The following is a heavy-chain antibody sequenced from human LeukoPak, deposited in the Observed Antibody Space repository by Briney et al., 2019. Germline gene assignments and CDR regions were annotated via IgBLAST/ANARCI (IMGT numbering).Heavy chain of an antibody. J-gene: IGHJ4*02. D-gene: IGHD5-12*01. Sequence: PSETLSLTCTVSGGSISSYYWSWIRQPPGKGLEWIGHIYYSGSTNYNPSLKSRVTISVDTSKNQFSLKLSSVTAADTAVYYCARGWGNGYDLGGGDYWGQGTLVTVSS. CDR2: IYYSGST. CDR1: GGSISSYY. CDR3: ARGWGNGYDLGGGDY. V-gene: IGHV4-59*01.